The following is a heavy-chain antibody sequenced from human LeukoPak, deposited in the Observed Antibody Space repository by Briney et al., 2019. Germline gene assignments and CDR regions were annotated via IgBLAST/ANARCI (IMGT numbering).Heavy chain of an antibody. CDR3: ARDELRFFDY. Sequence: GGSLRLSCAASGFTFSSYSMNWVRQAPGKGLEWVSYISSSSSTIYYADSVKGRFTISRDNAKNSLYLQMNGLRDEDTAVYYCARDELRFFDYWGQGTLVTVSS. V-gene: IGHV3-48*02. CDR1: GFTFSSYS. CDR2: ISSSSSTI. J-gene: IGHJ4*02. D-gene: IGHD4-17*01.